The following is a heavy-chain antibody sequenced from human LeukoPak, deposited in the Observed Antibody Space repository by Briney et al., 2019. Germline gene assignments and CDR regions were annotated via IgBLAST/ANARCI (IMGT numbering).Heavy chain of an antibody. V-gene: IGHV3-7*01. CDR1: GFTFSSYW. Sequence: GGSLRLSCAAFGFTFSSYWMSWVRQAPGKGLEWVANIKQDGTEKNYVDSVKGRFTISRDNAKNSLYLQMNSLSAEDTAVYYCARDSHYDILTGTNMDVWGKGTTVTVSS. CDR3: ARDSHYDILTGTNMDV. J-gene: IGHJ6*03. D-gene: IGHD3-9*01. CDR2: IKQDGTEK.